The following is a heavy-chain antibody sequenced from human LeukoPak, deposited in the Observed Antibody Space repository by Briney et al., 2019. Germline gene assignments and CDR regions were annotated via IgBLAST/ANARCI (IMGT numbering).Heavy chain of an antibody. Sequence: GASLRLSCAASGFTFSDYYMSWIRQAPGKGLEWVSYISSSGSTIYYADSVKGRFTISRDNAKNSLYLQMNSLRAEDTAVYYCARGQHIVVVTAIPDYWGQGTLVTVSS. CDR2: ISSSGSTI. D-gene: IGHD2-21*02. J-gene: IGHJ4*02. CDR3: ARGQHIVVVTAIPDY. V-gene: IGHV3-11*01. CDR1: GFTFSDYY.